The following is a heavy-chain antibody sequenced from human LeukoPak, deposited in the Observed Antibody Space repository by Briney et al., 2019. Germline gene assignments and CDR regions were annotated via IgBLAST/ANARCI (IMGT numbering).Heavy chain of an antibody. CDR1: GFPFSGYW. D-gene: IGHD3-10*01. J-gene: IGHJ3*01. CDR2: INEDGSEE. V-gene: IGHV3-7*01. Sequence: PGGSRRLSCAVSGFPFSGYWMSWVRQAPGNGREWVATINEDGSEEYYVDSVKGRFTIFRDNAKNSLYFQMSSLRGEDTALYYCARGFDGRRAFDLWGQGTKVTVSS. CDR3: ARGFDGRRAFDL.